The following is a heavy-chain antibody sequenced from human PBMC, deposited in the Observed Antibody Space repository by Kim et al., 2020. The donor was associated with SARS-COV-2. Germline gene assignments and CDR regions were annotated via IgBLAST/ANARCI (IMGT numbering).Heavy chain of an antibody. D-gene: IGHD3-22*01. CDR3: AREDSSGYRYYYGMDV. CDR1: GFTFSSYA. V-gene: IGHV3-30*04. J-gene: IGHJ6*02. CDR2: ISYDGSNK. Sequence: WGSLRLSCAASGFTFSSYAMHWVRQAPGKGLEWVAVISYDGSNKYYADSVKGRFTISRDNSKNTLYLQMNSLRAEDTAVYYCAREDSSGYRYYYGMDVWGQGTTVTVSS.